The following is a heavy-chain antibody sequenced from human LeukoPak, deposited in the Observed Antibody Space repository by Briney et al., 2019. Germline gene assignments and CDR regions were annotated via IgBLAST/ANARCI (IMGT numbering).Heavy chain of an antibody. Sequence: SETLSLTCTVSGGSISSSSYYWGWIRQPPGKGLEWIGSIYYSGSTYYNPSLKSRVTISVDTSKNQFSLKLSSVTAADTAVYYCATSMVRGVRRDYWGQGTLVTVSS. CDR1: GGSISSSSYY. D-gene: IGHD3-10*01. V-gene: IGHV4-39*07. J-gene: IGHJ4*02. CDR3: ATSMVRGVRRDY. CDR2: IYYSGST.